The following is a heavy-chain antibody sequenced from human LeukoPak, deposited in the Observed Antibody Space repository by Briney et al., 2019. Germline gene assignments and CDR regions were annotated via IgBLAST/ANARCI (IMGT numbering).Heavy chain of an antibody. CDR1: GFTFSSYS. Sequence: PGGSLRLSCAASGFTFSSYSMNWVRQAPGKGLEWVSSVSTSSIYIYYADSLKGRFTISRDNAKNSLYLQMNSLRVEDTATYYCARELFSSLGSSGKYDNWGQGNLVTVSS. J-gene: IGHJ4*02. CDR2: VSTSSIYI. D-gene: IGHD6-19*01. CDR3: ARELFSSLGSSGKYDN. V-gene: IGHV3-21*01.